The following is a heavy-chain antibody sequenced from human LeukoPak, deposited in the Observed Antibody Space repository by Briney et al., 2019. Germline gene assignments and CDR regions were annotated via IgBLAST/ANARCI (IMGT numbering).Heavy chain of an antibody. CDR1: GYSISSGYY. CDR3: ARGRGVGSGKEMTRKGAFDI. V-gene: IGHV4-38-2*01. CDR2: IYHSGST. D-gene: IGHD2-15*01. Sequence: SETLSLTCAVSGYSISSGYYWGWIRQPPGKGLEWIGSIYHSGSTYYNPSLKSRVTISVDTSKNQFSLKLSSVTAADTAVYYCARGRGVGSGKEMTRKGAFDIWGRGTMVTVSS. J-gene: IGHJ3*02.